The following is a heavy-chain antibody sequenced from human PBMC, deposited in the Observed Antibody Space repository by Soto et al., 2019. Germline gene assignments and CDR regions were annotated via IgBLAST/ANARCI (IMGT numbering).Heavy chain of an antibody. D-gene: IGHD6-13*01. V-gene: IGHV3-23*01. J-gene: IGHJ5*02. CDR2: ITGSGGLT. CDR1: GFTFSSYA. Sequence: EVQLLESGGGLVQPGGSLRLSCAASGFTFSSYAMSWVRQAPGRGLEWVSAITGSGGLTYSADSVKGRFTISRDNSKNTLYLQMDSLRAEDTAVYYCAKDVKPGYSSSLGCFDPWGQETLVTVSS. CDR3: AKDVKPGYSSSLGCFDP.